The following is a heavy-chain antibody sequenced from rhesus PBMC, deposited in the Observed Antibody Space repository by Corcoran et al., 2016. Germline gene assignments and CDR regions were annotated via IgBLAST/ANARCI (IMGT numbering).Heavy chain of an antibody. D-gene: IGHD6-19*01. J-gene: IGHJ6*01. CDR3: NADNLGL. CDR2: INPSGKST. V-gene: IGHV3S42*01. Sequence: EVQLVESGGGLAKPGGSLRLSCAASGSTFSDYSMDWVRQTEGKGPEVVASINPSGKSTRYGDSVRGRFFISRDNSKNTIFLQMNTLRPDDTGVYYCNADNLGLWGQGVVVTVSS. CDR1: GSTFSDYS.